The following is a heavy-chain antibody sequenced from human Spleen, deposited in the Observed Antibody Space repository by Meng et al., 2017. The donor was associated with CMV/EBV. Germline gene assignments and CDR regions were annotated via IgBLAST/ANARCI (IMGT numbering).Heavy chain of an antibody. CDR1: GFTFSNYY. V-gene: IGHV3-7*01. CDR2: IKEDASER. CDR3: ARDSGTFDY. J-gene: IGHJ4*02. D-gene: IGHD1-1*01. Sequence: GESLKISCAASGFTFSNYYMSWVRQAPGKGLEWVAHIKEDASERYHVDSVKGRFTISRDNAKNSLYLEMNSLRAEDTAVYYCARDSGTFDYWGQGTLVTVSS.